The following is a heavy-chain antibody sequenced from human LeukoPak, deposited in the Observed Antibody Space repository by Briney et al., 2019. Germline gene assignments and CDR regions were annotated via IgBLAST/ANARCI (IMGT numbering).Heavy chain of an antibody. D-gene: IGHD6-13*01. CDR2: ISRSSSTV. Sequence: GGSLRLSCAASGFTFSSYSMNWVRQAPGKGLEWVSYISRSSSTVYYADSVKGRFTISRDNAKNSLYLQMNSLRAEDTAVYYCAKDWAAAAGHFDYWGQGTLVTVSS. V-gene: IGHV3-48*01. CDR1: GFTFSSYS. J-gene: IGHJ4*02. CDR3: AKDWAAAAGHFDY.